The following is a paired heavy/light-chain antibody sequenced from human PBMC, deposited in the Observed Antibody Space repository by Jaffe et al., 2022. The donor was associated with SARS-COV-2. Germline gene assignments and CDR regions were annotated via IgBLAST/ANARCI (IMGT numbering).Light chain of an antibody. Sequence: DIQMTQSPSTLSASVGDRVTITCRASQSISSWLAWYQQKPGKAPKLLMYKASSLESGVPSRFSGSGSGTEFTLTISSLQPDDFATYYCQHYNSYPVTFGQGTKVEIK. CDR3: QHYNSYPVT. CDR2: KAS. J-gene: IGKJ1*01. CDR1: QSISSW. V-gene: IGKV1-5*03.
Heavy chain of an antibody. CDR2: IKQDGSEK. V-gene: IGHV3-7*03. Sequence: EVQLVESGGNLVQPGGSLRLSCAASGFTFSTYWMSWVRQAPGKGLEWVANIKQDGSEKRYVDSVKGRFTISRDNAENALYLQMNSLRVEDTAVYFCSRAGVRDSDFHHWGQGTLVTVSS. CDR1: GFTFSTYW. CDR3: SRAGVRDSDFHH. J-gene: IGHJ1*01. D-gene: IGHD3-10*01.